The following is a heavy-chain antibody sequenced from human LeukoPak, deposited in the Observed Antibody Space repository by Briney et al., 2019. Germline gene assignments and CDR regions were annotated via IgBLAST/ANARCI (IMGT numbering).Heavy chain of an antibody. CDR1: GFTFSSFG. CDR2: ISSSTSVI. J-gene: IGHJ4*02. V-gene: IGHV3-48*01. CDR3: ARGRRYSGYDAFGY. Sequence: GGSLRLSCAASGFTFSSFGMNWVRQAPGKGLDWISYISSSTSVIYYADSVKGRFTISRDNAKNSLYLQMNSLRAEDTAVYYCARGRRYSGYDAFGYWGQGTLVTVSS. D-gene: IGHD5-12*01.